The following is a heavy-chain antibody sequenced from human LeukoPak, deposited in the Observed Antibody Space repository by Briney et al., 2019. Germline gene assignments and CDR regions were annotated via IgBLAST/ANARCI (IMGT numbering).Heavy chain of an antibody. D-gene: IGHD4-11*01. V-gene: IGHV3-48*03. CDR1: GFTFSSYE. CDR3: AREGYNSSKHFDY. Sequence: PPGGSLRLSCVASGFTFSSYEMHWVRQAPGKGLEWLSYISSTFITTFITIYADSVKGRFTISRDNAKNSLYLQMNSLRVEDTAIYYCAREGYNSSKHFDYWGRGTLVTVSS. J-gene: IGHJ4*02. CDR2: ISSTFITT.